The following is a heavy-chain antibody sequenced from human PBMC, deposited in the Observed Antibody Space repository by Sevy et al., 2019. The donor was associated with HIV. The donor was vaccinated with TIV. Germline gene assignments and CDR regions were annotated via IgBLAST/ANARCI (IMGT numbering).Heavy chain of an antibody. CDR3: ARHRSPGANCGYSKTAFDI. D-gene: IGHD7-27*01. V-gene: IGHV4-39*01. CDR2: IYYSGST. J-gene: IGHJ3*02. Sequence: SETLSLTCTVSGGSISSSSYYWGWIRQPPGKGLEWIGSIYYSGSTYYNPSLKSRVTISVDTSKNQFSLKLSSVTAADTAEYYCARHRSPGANCGYSKTAFDIWGQGTMVTVSS. CDR1: GGSISSSSYY.